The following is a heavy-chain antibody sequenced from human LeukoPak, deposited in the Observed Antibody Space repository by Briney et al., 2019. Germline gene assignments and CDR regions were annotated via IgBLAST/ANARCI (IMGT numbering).Heavy chain of an antibody. CDR3: ARVVPGLDYYDSSGYYGRWFDP. D-gene: IGHD3-22*01. CDR1: GYTFTSYG. V-gene: IGHV1-18*01. J-gene: IGHJ5*02. Sequence: ASVKVSCKASGYTFTSYGISWVRQAPGQGLEWMGWISAYNGNTNYTQKLQGTVTITTDTSTSTAYMELRSLRSDDTAVYYCARVVPGLDYYDSSGYYGRWFDPWGQGTLVTVSS. CDR2: ISAYNGNT.